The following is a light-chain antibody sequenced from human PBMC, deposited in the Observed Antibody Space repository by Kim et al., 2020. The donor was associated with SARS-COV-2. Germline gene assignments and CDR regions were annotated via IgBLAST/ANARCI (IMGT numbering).Light chain of an antibody. Sequence: EIVMTQSPASLSVSPGEGATLSCRASQSVSSNLAWYQQKPGQAPRLLMFGASTRATGVPARFSGSGSGTEFTLTISSLQSEDFAVYYWQQYNNWPLYTFGQGTKLEI. CDR1: QSVSSN. CDR2: GAS. J-gene: IGKJ2*01. V-gene: IGKV3D-15*01. CDR3: QQYNNWPLYT.